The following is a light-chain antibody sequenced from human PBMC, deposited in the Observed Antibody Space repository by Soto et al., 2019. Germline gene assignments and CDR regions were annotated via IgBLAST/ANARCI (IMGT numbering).Light chain of an antibody. Sequence: EIVLTPSPGTLSLSPVERATLSCRASQTVSNRYVAWYQHKPGQAPRVLIYAASNRTPGIPDRFSGSGSGTEFTLTISRLEPEDFAVYYCQQYGNSPWAFGQGTKVDIK. J-gene: IGKJ1*01. CDR1: QTVSNRY. CDR2: AAS. V-gene: IGKV3-20*01. CDR3: QQYGNSPWA.